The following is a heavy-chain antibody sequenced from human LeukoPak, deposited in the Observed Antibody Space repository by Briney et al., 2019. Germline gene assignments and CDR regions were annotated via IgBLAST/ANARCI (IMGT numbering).Heavy chain of an antibody. CDR1: GYTFTGXY. V-gene: IGHV1-2*02. CDR2: INPNSGGT. J-gene: IGHJ6*02. D-gene: IGHD2-15*01. Sequence: VKVSCKASGYTFTGXYMHWVRQAPGQGLEWMGWINPNSGGTNYAQKFQGRVTMTRDTSISTAYMELSRLRSDDTAVYYCARDGTSSSGGSLALIGSIYYGMDVWGQGTTVTVSS. CDR3: ARDGTSSSGGSLALIGSIYYGMDV.